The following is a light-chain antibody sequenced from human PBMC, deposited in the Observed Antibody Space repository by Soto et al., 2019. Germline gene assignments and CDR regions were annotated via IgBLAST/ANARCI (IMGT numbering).Light chain of an antibody. CDR2: EDS. V-gene: IGLV3-1*01. CDR1: KLGNKY. CDR3: QAWHSSTGV. J-gene: IGLJ2*01. Sequence: SYELTQPPSVSVSPGQTASITCSGDKLGNKYTSWYQQKSGQSPVLVIYEDSKRPTGIPERFSGSNSGTTATLTISETQAMDEADYYCQAWHSSTGVFGGGTKVTVL.